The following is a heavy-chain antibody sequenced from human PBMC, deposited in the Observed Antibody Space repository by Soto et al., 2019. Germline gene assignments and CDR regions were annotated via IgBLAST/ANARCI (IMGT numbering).Heavy chain of an antibody. J-gene: IGHJ6*02. Sequence: ASVKVSCKVSGYTLTELSMHWVRQAPGKGLEWMGGFDPEDGETIYAQKFQGRVTMTEDTSTDTAYMELSSLRSEDTAVYYCATALGGDYGMDVWGQGTTVTVS. CDR1: GYTLTELS. D-gene: IGHD4-17*01. CDR3: ATALGGDYGMDV. CDR2: FDPEDGET. V-gene: IGHV1-24*01.